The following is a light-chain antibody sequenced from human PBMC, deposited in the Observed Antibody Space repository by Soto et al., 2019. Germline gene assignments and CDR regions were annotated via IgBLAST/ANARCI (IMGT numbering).Light chain of an antibody. Sequence: QSALTQPRSVSGSPGQSVTISCSGTSSDVGGYNYVSWYQQHPGKVPKLIIHDVNKWPSGVPDRFSGSKSGNTASLTISGLQADDEADYYCCSYAGSYSLIFGGGTKLTVL. CDR3: CSYAGSYSLI. CDR2: DVN. CDR1: SSDVGGYNY. V-gene: IGLV2-11*01. J-gene: IGLJ2*01.